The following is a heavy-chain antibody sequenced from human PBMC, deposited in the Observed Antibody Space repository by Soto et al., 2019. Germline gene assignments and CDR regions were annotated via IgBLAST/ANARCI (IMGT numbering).Heavy chain of an antibody. CDR2: VSFDGRDE. J-gene: IGHJ2*01. CDR3: AKLCRSLGFGSMRYFDSSDSDWYHDL. V-gene: IGHV3-30*18. D-gene: IGHD3-22*01. Sequence: QVQLVESGGGVVQPGRSLRLSCAVSGFTLRNHGMHWVRQSPGKGLEWVAVVSFDGRDEYYANSVKGRFTVSRDNSRNSVYLQMNSLKDEDTAVYYCAKLCRSLGFGSMRYFDSSDSDWYHDLWGRGTLVTVSS. CDR1: GFTLRNHG.